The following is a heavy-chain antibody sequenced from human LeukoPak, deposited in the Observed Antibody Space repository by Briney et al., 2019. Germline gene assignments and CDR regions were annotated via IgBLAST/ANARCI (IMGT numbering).Heavy chain of an antibody. Sequence: GRSLRLSCAASGFTFSNYGMHWVRQAPGKGLEWVALISYDGSNKYFADSVKGRFAISRDNSKNTLYLQMHSLRAEDTAVYYCAKDNVAAAGRYFDYWGQGTLVTVSS. CDR1: GFTFSNYG. CDR2: ISYDGSNK. CDR3: AKDNVAAAGRYFDY. V-gene: IGHV3-30*18. D-gene: IGHD6-13*01. J-gene: IGHJ4*02.